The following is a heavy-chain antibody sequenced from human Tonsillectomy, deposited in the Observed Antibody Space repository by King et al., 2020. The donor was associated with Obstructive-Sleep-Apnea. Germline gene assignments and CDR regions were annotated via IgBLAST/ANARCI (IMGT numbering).Heavy chain of an antibody. Sequence: VQLVESGGGVVQPGRSLRLSCAASGFTFSSYGMHWVRQAPGKGLGWVAVIWYDGSNKYYADSVKGRFTISRDNSKNTLYLQMNSLRAEDTAVYYCERDWSMVGRGTFDYWGQGTLVTVSS. D-gene: IGHD3-10*02. CDR3: ERDWSMVGRGTFDY. CDR1: GFTFSSYG. J-gene: IGHJ4*02. CDR2: IWYDGSNK. V-gene: IGHV3-33*01.